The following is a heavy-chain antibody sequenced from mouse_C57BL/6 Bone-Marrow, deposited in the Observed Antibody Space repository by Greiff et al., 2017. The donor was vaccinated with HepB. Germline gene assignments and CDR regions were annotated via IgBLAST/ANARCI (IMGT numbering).Heavy chain of an antibody. CDR3: TRTTVVAPFAD. Sequence: EVQLQQSGAELVRPGASVKLSCTASGFNIKDDYMHWVKQRPEQGLEWIGWIDPENGDTEYASKFQGKATITADTSSNTAYLQLSSLTSEDTAVYYCTRTTVVAPFADWGQGTLVTVSA. CDR1: GFNIKDDY. V-gene: IGHV14-4*01. D-gene: IGHD1-1*01. CDR2: IDPENGDT. J-gene: IGHJ3*01.